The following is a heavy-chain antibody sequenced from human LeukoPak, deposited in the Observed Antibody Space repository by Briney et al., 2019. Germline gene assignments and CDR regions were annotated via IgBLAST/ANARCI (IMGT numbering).Heavy chain of an antibody. Sequence: PGGSLRLSCAASGFTVSSNYMSWVRQAPGKGLEWVSVIYSGGSTYYADSVKGRFTLSRDNSKNTLYLQMNSLRAEDTAVYYCAGTLYSGYGLGSLGAFDIWGQGTMVTVSS. CDR2: IYSGGST. D-gene: IGHD5-12*01. J-gene: IGHJ3*02. CDR1: GFTVSSNY. V-gene: IGHV3-53*01. CDR3: AGTLYSGYGLGSLGAFDI.